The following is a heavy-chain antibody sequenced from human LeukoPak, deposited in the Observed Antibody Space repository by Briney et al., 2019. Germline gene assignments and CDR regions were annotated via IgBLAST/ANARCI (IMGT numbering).Heavy chain of an antibody. D-gene: IGHD3-22*01. J-gene: IGHJ2*01. CDR2: IYYSGST. V-gene: IGHV4-59*12. CDR3: ARDRAYYYDSSGYYRNWYFDL. CDR1: GGSISSYY. Sequence: SETLSLTCTVSGGSISSYYWSWIRQPPGKGLEWIGYIYYSGSTDYGPSLKSRVTISVDTSKNQFSLKLSSTTAADTAVYYCARDRAYYYDSSGYYRNWYFDLWGRGTLVTVSS.